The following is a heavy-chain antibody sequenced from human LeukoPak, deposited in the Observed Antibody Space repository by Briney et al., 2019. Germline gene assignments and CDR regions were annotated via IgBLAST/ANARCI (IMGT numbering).Heavy chain of an antibody. D-gene: IGHD6-6*01. V-gene: IGHV3-30*01. CDR3: ARGKRSSGFDY. J-gene: IGHJ4*02. Sequence: GGSLRLSCAASGFTFSSYAMHWVRQAPGKGLEWVAVISYDGSNKYYADSVKGRFTISRDNSKNTLYLQMNSLRAEDTAVYYCARGKRSSGFDYWGQGTPVTVSS. CDR1: GFTFSSYA. CDR2: ISYDGSNK.